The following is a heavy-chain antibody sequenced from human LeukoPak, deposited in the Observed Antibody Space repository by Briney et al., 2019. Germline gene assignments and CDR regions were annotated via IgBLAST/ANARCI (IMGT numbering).Heavy chain of an antibody. J-gene: IGHJ4*02. Sequence: ASVKVSCKASGGTFSSYAISWVRQAPGQGLEWMGGIIPIFGTANYAQKFQGRVTITADKSTSTAYMELSSLRSEDTAVYYCARDLKRMNYYYGSGSYLGYWGQGTLVTVSS. CDR1: GGTFSSYA. CDR2: IIPIFGTA. V-gene: IGHV1-69*06. D-gene: IGHD3-10*01. CDR3: ARDLKRMNYYYGSGSYLGY.